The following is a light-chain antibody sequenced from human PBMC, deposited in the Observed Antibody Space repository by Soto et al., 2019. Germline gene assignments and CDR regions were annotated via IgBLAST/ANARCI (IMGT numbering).Light chain of an antibody. Sequence: QSALTQPRSVSGSPGQSVTISCTGTSSDVGGYNYVSWYQQYPGKAPKLIIYDVSKRPSGVPDRFSGSKSGNTASLAISGLQAEDEADYYCVSYAGTYTLWVFGGGTKLTVL. CDR1: SSDVGGYNY. CDR3: VSYAGTYTLWV. J-gene: IGLJ3*02. V-gene: IGLV2-11*01. CDR2: DVS.